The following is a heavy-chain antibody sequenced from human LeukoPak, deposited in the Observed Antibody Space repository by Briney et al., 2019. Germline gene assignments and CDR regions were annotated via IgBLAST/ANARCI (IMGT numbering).Heavy chain of an antibody. CDR2: IWYDGSNK. CDR3: ARVSDYCDYAYFDY. V-gene: IGHV3-33*01. CDR1: GFTFSSYG. D-gene: IGHD4-17*01. Sequence: GGSLRLSCAASGFTFSSYGMHWVRQAPGKGLEWVAVIWYDGSNKYYADSVKGRFTISRDNSKNTLYLQMNSLRAEDTAVYYCARVSDYCDYAYFDYWGQGTLVTVSS. J-gene: IGHJ4*02.